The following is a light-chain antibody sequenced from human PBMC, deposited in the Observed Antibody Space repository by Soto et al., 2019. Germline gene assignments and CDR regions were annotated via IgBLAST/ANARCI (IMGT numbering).Light chain of an antibody. CDR3: QQYGSSTGT. CDR2: GAS. CDR1: QIVSSSY. Sequence: EIVLTQSPGTLSLSPGERATLSCRASQIVSSSYLAWYQQKPGQAPRLLIYGASSRATGIPDRFSGSGSGTDFTLTISRLEPEDFAVYYCQQYGSSTGTVGQGTKVDIK. J-gene: IGKJ1*01. V-gene: IGKV3-20*01.